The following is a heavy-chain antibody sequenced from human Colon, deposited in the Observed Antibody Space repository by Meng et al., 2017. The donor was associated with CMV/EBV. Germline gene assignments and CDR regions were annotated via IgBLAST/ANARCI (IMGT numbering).Heavy chain of an antibody. CDR2: ISGDNEKT. CDR1: GYTFSIFG. CDR3: ARERLFGHTFDI. D-gene: IGHD3-3*01. Sequence: ASVKVSCKASGYTFSIFGIRWVRQAPGQGPEWMGWISGDNEKTSYAQKFQGRVTVTKDTSTTTVYMELRSLRPDDTAVYYCARERLFGHTFDIWGQGTMVTVSS. V-gene: IGHV1-18*01. J-gene: IGHJ3*02.